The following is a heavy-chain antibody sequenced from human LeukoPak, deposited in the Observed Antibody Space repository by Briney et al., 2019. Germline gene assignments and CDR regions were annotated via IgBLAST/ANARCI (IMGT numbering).Heavy chain of an antibody. CDR3: AREGITIFGVVIPYYMDV. CDR2: IYGSGGT. J-gene: IGHJ6*03. Sequence: PSETLSLTCTVSGGSISSYYWSWIRQPAGKGLEWIGRIYGSGGTNYNSSLKSRVTMSADTSKNRFSLKLSSVTAADTAVYYCAREGITIFGVVIPYYMDVWGKGTTVTVSS. D-gene: IGHD3-3*01. V-gene: IGHV4-4*07. CDR1: GGSISSYY.